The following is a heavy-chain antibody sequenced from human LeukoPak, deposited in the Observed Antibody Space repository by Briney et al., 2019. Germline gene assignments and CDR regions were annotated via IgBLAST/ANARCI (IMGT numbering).Heavy chain of an antibody. D-gene: IGHD6-19*01. Sequence: GASVKVSCKASGYTFTSYGISWVRRAPGQGLEWMGWISAYNGNTNYAQKLQGRVTMTTDTSTSTAYMELRSLRSDDTAVYYCARGDSVHSYSSGWYRPIDYYYMDVWGKGTTVTASS. CDR2: ISAYNGNT. J-gene: IGHJ6*03. V-gene: IGHV1-18*01. CDR1: GYTFTSYG. CDR3: ARGDSVHSYSSGWYRPIDYYYMDV.